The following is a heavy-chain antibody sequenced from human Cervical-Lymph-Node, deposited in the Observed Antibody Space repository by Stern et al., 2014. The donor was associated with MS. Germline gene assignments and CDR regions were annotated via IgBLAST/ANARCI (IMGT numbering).Heavy chain of an antibody. CDR3: ARLDCFNTRCLGGNYYWFDT. V-gene: IGHV5-51*01. CDR2: IYPGDAHL. D-gene: IGHD2-2*01. CDR1: GYIFSDYG. J-gene: IGHJ5*02. Sequence: EVQLVESGAEVKKPGESLTISCKASGYIFSDYGIVWVRQTPGKGLEWMGVIYPGDAHLTYGPSYQGRITISADRSLTTAYLQWIVLRASDTAMYYCARLDCFNTRCLGGNYYWFDTWGQGTLVTVSS.